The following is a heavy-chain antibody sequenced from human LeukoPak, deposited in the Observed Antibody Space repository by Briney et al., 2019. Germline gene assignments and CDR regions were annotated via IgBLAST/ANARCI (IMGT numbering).Heavy chain of an antibody. D-gene: IGHD7-27*01. J-gene: IGHJ3*02. CDR3: AREATGDNAFDI. CDR2: IKRDVSEE. Sequence: PGGSLRLSCAASGFTFSRYWMSWVRQAPGKGLERVANIKRDVSEEYLVDSVKGRFTISRDNAKNSLYLQMNSLREEDTAVYYCAREATGDNAFDIWGQGTMVTVSS. CDR1: GFTFSRYW. V-gene: IGHV3-7*01.